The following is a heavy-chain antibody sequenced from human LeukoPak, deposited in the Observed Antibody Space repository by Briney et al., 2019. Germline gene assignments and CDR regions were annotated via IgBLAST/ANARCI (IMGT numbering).Heavy chain of an antibody. J-gene: IGHJ3*02. D-gene: IGHD6-19*01. V-gene: IGHV1-8*01. CDR2: MNPNSGNT. CDR1: GYTFTSYD. CDR3: ARAYDSSGWYEWGAFDI. Sequence: ASVKVSCKASGYTFTSYDINWVRQATGQGLEWMGWMNPNSGNTGYAQKFQGRVTMTRNTSISTAYMELSSLRSEDTAVYCCARAYDSSGWYEWGAFDIWGQGTMVTVSS.